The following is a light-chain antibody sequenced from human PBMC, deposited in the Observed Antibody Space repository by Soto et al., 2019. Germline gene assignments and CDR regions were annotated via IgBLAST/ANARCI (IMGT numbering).Light chain of an antibody. V-gene: IGKV3-20*01. J-gene: IGKJ5*01. Sequence: EIVLTQSPGTLSLSPGERATLSCGASQSVSSSYLAWYQQKPGQTPRLLIYGASGRATGIPDRFSGSGSGTDFTLTISRLEPEDFAVYYCQQYGSSPPFTFGQGTRLEMK. CDR2: GAS. CDR1: QSVSSSY. CDR3: QQYGSSPPFT.